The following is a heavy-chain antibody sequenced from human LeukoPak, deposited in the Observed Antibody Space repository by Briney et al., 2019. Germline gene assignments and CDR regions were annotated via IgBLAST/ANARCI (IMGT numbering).Heavy chain of an antibody. D-gene: IGHD5-18*01. J-gene: IGHJ3*02. CDR1: GYSFTTYW. Sequence: PGESLKISCKGSGYSFTTYWIGWVRQVPGKGLEWMGITYPGDSDVRYSPSFQGQVTILADKSISTAYLQWSSLKASDTAMYYCARPREEGTAMGLRAFDIWGQGTMVTVSS. CDR3: ARPREEGTAMGLRAFDI. CDR2: TYPGDSDV. V-gene: IGHV5-51*01.